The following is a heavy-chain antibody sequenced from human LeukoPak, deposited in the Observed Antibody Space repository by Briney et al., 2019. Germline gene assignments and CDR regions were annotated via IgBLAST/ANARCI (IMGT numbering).Heavy chain of an antibody. CDR2: INPSGGST. J-gene: IGHJ4*02. CDR1: GYTFTSYY. CDR3: ARESLLDNYCSSTSCNPDY. Sequence: ASVKVSCKASGYTFTSYYMHWVRQAPGQGLEWMGIINPSGGSTSYAQKFQGRVTMTRDTSTSTVYMELSSLRSEDTAVYYCARESLLDNYCSSTSCNPDYWGQGTLVTVSS. D-gene: IGHD2-2*01. V-gene: IGHV1-46*01.